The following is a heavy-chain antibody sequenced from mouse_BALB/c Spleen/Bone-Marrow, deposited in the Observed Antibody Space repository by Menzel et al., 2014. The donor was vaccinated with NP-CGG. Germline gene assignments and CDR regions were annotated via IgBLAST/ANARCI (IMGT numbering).Heavy chain of an antibody. Sequence: DVQLVESGGGLVQPGGSLRLSCATSGFTFTDYYMSWVRQPPGKALEWLGFIRNKANGYTTEYSASVKGRFTISRDNPQSIRYLQMNTLRAEDSATYYCARDGYDDYWGQGTTLTVSS. CDR2: IRNKANGYTT. D-gene: IGHD2-2*01. V-gene: IGHV7-3*02. CDR3: ARDGYDDY. J-gene: IGHJ2*01. CDR1: GFTFTDYY.